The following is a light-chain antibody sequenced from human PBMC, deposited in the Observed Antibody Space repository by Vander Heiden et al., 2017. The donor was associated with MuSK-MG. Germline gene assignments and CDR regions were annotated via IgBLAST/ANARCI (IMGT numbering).Light chain of an antibody. CDR3: QQSYNIPWT. CDR2: AVS. Sequence: DIQVTQSPPSLSASIEDTITLTCRTSQSVNTYFNWYQQRQGKAPQLLIDAVSSLQTGVPSRCSGRGSGTDFTLTISGLQPEDVATYFWQQSYNIPWTFGAGTKVEV. CDR1: QSVNTY. V-gene: IGKV1-39*01. J-gene: IGKJ1*01.